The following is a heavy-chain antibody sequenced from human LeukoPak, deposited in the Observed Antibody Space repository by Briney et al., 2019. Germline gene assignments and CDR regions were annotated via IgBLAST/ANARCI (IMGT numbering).Heavy chain of an antibody. Sequence: PSETLSLTCAVYGGSFSGDFWSWIRRPPGKGLEWIGEINHSGSTNYSPSLESRVTISVDTSKNQFSLNLSSVTAADTAVYYCARWELGVFSYWGQGTLVTVSS. D-gene: IGHD1-26*01. CDR3: ARWELGVFSY. V-gene: IGHV4-34*01. J-gene: IGHJ4*02. CDR2: INHSGST. CDR1: GGSFSGDF.